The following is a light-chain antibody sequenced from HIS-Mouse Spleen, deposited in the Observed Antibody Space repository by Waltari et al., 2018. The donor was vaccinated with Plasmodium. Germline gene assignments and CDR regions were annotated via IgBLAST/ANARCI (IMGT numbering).Light chain of an antibody. V-gene: IGLV3-10*01. CDR2: EDS. CDR1: ALPKKY. CDR3: YSTDSSGNHRV. J-gene: IGLJ3*02. Sequence: SYELTQPPSVSVSPGQTASITCSGGALPKKYPYWYQQKSGQAPVLVIYEDSKRPSGIPERFSGSSSGTMATLTISGAQVEDEADYYCYSTDSSGNHRVFGGGTKLTVL.